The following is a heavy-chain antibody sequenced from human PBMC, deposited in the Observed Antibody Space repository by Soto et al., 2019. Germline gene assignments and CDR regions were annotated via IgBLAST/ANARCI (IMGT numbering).Heavy chain of an antibody. V-gene: IGHV4-30-4*01. CDR1: GGSISSDDYY. Sequence: SETLSLTCTASGGSISSDDYYWSWIRQPPGKGLEWIGYIYYSGRTSYNPSLKSRVIISIDTSKNHFSLELSSVSAADTAVYYCARDRSNSPDYFDYWGQGTLVTVSS. CDR2: IYYSGRT. D-gene: IGHD4-4*01. J-gene: IGHJ4*02. CDR3: ARDRSNSPDYFDY.